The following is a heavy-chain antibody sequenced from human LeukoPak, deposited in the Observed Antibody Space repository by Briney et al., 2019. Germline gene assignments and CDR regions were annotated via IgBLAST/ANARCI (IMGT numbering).Heavy chain of an antibody. Sequence: GSLRLSCTASGFTVSSNYMSWVRQAPGKGLEWVSVIRSDGSTNHADSVKGRFTISRDNSKNTLYPQMNNLRAEDTAMYYCAREMYSGMYNDAFDIWGQGTKVTVSS. CDR3: AREMYSGMYNDAFDI. V-gene: IGHV3-53*01. CDR1: GFTVSSNY. CDR2: IRSDGST. J-gene: IGHJ3*02. D-gene: IGHD1-26*01.